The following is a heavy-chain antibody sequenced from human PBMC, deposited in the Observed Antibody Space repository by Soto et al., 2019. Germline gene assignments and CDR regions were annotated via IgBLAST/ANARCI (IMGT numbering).Heavy chain of an antibody. CDR2: INPNSGGT. J-gene: IGHJ4*02. CDR3: ARSYFDWSQFDY. V-gene: IGHV1-2*04. CDR1: GYTFTGYY. Sequence: ASVKVSCKASGYTFTGYYMHWVQQAPRQGLEWMGWINPNSGGTNYAQKFQGWVTMTRDTSISTAYMELSRLRSDDTAVYYCARSYFDWSQFDYWGQGTLVTVSS. D-gene: IGHD3-9*01.